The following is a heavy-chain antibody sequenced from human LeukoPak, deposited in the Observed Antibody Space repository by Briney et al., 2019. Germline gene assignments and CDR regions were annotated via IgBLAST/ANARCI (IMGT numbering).Heavy chain of an antibody. CDR1: GYTFTGYY. J-gene: IGHJ4*02. Sequence: ASVKVSCKASGYTFTGYYMHWVRQAPGQGLEWMGWINPNSGGTNYAQKFQGRVTMTRDTSISTAYMELSRLRSDDTAVYYCGRKPKVTTTADYWGQGTLVTVSS. CDR3: GRKPKVTTTADY. CDR2: INPNSGGT. V-gene: IGHV1-2*02. D-gene: IGHD4-11*01.